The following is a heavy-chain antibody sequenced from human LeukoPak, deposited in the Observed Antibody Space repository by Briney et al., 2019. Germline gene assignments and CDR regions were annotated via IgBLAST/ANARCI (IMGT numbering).Heavy chain of an antibody. CDR3: ARDFSLWFDY. Sequence: ASVKVSCTASGYRFTGYYLHWVRQAPGQGLEWMGRINANSGGTDYAEKFQGRVIMTRDTSIGTAYMEVSRLIYDDTAVYYCARDFSLWFDYWGQGTLVTVSS. V-gene: IGHV1-2*06. CDR1: GYRFTGYY. J-gene: IGHJ4*02. D-gene: IGHD3-10*01. CDR2: INANSGGT.